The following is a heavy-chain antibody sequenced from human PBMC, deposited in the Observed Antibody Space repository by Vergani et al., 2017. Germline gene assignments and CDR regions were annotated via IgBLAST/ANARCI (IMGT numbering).Heavy chain of an antibody. V-gene: IGHV5-51*01. Sequence: EVQLVPSGAEVKKPGESLKISCTGSRYSYTSYWIGWVRQMPGKGLEWMGIIYPGDTDTRYSPSFQGQVTISADKSISTAYLQWSSLKASDTAMYYCARHGADKNCGSDCYSYYYYGMDVWGQGTTVTVSS. CDR3: ARHGADKNCGSDCYSYYYYGMDV. D-gene: IGHD2-21*02. J-gene: IGHJ6*02. CDR1: RYSYTSYW. CDR2: IYPGDTDT.